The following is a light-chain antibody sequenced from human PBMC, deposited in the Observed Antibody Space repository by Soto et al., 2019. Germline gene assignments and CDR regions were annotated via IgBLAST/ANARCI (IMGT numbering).Light chain of an antibody. CDR3: SSFTSSSPLV. Sequence: QSALTQPASVSGSPGQSIAISCTGTSSDIGDYNYVSWYQQRPGKAPKLMIYEVSNRPSGVSNRFSGSKSGNTASLTISGLQADGEADYYCSSFTSSSPLVFGGGTKLTVL. J-gene: IGLJ3*02. CDR1: SSDIGDYNY. CDR2: EVS. V-gene: IGLV2-14*01.